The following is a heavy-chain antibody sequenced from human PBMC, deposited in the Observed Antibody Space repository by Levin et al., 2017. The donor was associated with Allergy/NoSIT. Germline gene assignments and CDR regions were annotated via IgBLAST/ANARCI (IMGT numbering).Heavy chain of an antibody. CDR3: AKDYSSSWYDDPIDY. Sequence: GGSLRLSCAASGFTFDDYAMHWVRQAPGKGLEWVSGISWNSGSIGYADSVKGRFTISRDNAKNSLYLQMNSLRAEDTALYYCAKDYSSSWYDDPIDYWGQGTLVTVSS. V-gene: IGHV3-9*01. J-gene: IGHJ4*02. CDR1: GFTFDDYA. CDR2: ISWNSGSI. D-gene: IGHD6-13*01.